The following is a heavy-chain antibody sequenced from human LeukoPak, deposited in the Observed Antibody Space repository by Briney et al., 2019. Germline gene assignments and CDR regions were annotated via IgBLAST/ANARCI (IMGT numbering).Heavy chain of an antibody. V-gene: IGHV3-21*01. D-gene: IGHD3-3*01. Sequence: GGSLGLSCAASGFTFSSYSMNWVRQAPGKGLEWVSSISSSSSYIYYADSVKGRFTISRDNAKNSLYLQMNSLRAEDTAVYYCARPYYDFWSGYLAVYGMDVWGQGTTVTVSS. J-gene: IGHJ6*02. CDR2: ISSSSSYI. CDR3: ARPYYDFWSGYLAVYGMDV. CDR1: GFTFSSYS.